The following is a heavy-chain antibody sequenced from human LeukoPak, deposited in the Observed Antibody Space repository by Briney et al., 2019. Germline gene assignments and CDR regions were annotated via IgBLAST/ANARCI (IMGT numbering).Heavy chain of an antibody. D-gene: IGHD3-3*01. CDR2: IYSGGST. CDR3: AGQTYYDFWSGYSL. CDR1: GFTVSSNY. J-gene: IGHJ4*02. V-gene: IGHV3-53*01. Sequence: GGSLRLSCAASGFTVSSNYMSWVRQAPGKGLEWVSVIYSGGSTYYADFVKGRFTISRDNSKNTLYLQMNSLRAEDTAVYYCAGQTYYDFWSGYSLWGQGTLVTVSS.